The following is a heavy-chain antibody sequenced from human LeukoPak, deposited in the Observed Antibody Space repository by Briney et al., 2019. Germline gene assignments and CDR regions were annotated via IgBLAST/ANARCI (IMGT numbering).Heavy chain of an antibody. CDR1: GSRFTSYW. V-gene: IGHV5-51*01. CDR3: ARQSYSYYGSGSYDNWFDP. Sequence: GESLKISCKGSGSRFTSYWIGWVRQLPGKGLGWMGIIYPGDSDTRYSPSFQGQVTIPADKSISTAYLQWSSLKASDTAMYYCARQSYSYYGSGSYDNWFDPWGQGTLVTVSS. CDR2: IYPGDSDT. J-gene: IGHJ5*02. D-gene: IGHD3-10*01.